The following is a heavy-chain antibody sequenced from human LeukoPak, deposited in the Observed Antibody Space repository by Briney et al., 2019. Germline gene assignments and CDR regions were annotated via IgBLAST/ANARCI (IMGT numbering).Heavy chain of an antibody. J-gene: IGHJ4*02. Sequence: GGSLRLSCAASGFTFRSYAVHWVGQAPGQGLEWVAVISYDGSNKYYADSVKGRFTISRDNSKNTLYLQMNSLRAEDTAVYYCAREGTSSSCFDYWGQGTLVTVSS. CDR3: AREGTSSSCFDY. V-gene: IGHV3-30-3*01. CDR2: ISYDGSNK. D-gene: IGHD6-13*01. CDR1: GFTFRSYA.